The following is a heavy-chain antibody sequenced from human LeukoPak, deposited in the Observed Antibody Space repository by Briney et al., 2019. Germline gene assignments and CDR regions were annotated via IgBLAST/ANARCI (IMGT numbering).Heavy chain of an antibody. J-gene: IGHJ5*02. D-gene: IGHD2-2*01. CDR2: MYYSGST. CDR1: GGSISHGNYY. V-gene: IGHV4-30-4*01. CDR3: ARLIVVVPAAIGGWFDP. Sequence: SQTLSLTCTVSGGSISHGNYYWSWIRQPPGKGLEWIAYMYYSGSTYYNPSLKSRVTISVDTSKNQFSLKLSSVTAADTAVYYCARLIVVVPAAIGGWFDPWGQGTLVTVSS.